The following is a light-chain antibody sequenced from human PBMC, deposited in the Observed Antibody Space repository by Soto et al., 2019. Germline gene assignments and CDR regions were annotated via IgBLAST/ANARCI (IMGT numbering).Light chain of an antibody. CDR1: QTISKTY. J-gene: IGKJ2*01. CDR2: GAS. V-gene: IGKV3-20*01. Sequence: EVVLTQSPDILSLSPGERATLSCRASQTISKTYVAWYQQKPGQAPNLLISGASGWAIGIPDRFSASGSGTDFTINIRDVEPEACAIYYCQQYSDSPYTFGPGTRLDIK. CDR3: QQYSDSPYT.